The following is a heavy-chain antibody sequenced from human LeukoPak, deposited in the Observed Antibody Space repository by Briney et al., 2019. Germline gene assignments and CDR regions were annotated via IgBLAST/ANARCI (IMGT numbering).Heavy chain of an antibody. CDR1: GFTFSNYA. CDR3: GKDQNVAAAGFPYDY. CDR2: ISGSGDST. D-gene: IGHD6-13*01. Sequence: GGSLRLSCAASGFTFSNYAMSWVRQAPGKGLEWVSAISGSGDSTYYADSVKGRFTISRDNSKNTLYLQMYSLRAEDTAVYYCGKDQNVAAAGFPYDYWGQGTLVTVSS. J-gene: IGHJ4*02. V-gene: IGHV3-23*01.